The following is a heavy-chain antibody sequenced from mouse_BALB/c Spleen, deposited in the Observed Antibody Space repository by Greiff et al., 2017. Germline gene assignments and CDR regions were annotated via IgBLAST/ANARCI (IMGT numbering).Heavy chain of an antibody. CDR1: GYTFTNYW. CDR3: ARSEGSLDGYFDY. Sequence: QVQLKQSGAELVRPGTSVKISCKASGYTFTNYWLGWVKQRPGHGLEWIGDIYPGGGYTNYNEKFKGKATLTADTSSSTAYMQLSSLTSEDSAVYFCARSEGSLDGYFDYWGQGTTLTVSS. CDR2: IYPGGGYT. D-gene: IGHD2-3*01. J-gene: IGHJ2*01. V-gene: IGHV1-63*02.